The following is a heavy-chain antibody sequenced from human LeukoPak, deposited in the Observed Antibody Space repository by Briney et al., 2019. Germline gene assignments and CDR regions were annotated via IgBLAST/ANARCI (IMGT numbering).Heavy chain of an antibody. CDR1: GYTFTSYG. CDR3: ARSEDIVVVVAAYLHY. CDR2: ISAYNGNT. V-gene: IGHV1-18*01. Sequence: ASVKVSCKASGYTFTSYGISWVRQAPGQGLEWMGGISAYNGNTNYAQKLQGRVTMTTDTSTSTAYMELRSLRSDDTAVYYCARSEDIVVVVAAYLHYWGQGTLVTVSS. J-gene: IGHJ4*02. D-gene: IGHD2-15*01.